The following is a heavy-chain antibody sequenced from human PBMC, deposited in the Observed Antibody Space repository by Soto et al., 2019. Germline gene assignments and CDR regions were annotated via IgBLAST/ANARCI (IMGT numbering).Heavy chain of an antibody. CDR2: IGSFNGNT. J-gene: IGHJ4*02. V-gene: IGHV1-18*01. Sequence: ASVKVSCKASGYTFNFYGITWVRQAPGQGLEWMGWIGSFNGNTNYAADLQGRVTMTTDTSTSTAYMELRGLRSVDTAVYYCARIGVSSGHESPDFDSWGQGTLVTVSS. D-gene: IGHD3-16*01. CDR3: ARIGVSSGHESPDFDS. CDR1: GYTFNFYG.